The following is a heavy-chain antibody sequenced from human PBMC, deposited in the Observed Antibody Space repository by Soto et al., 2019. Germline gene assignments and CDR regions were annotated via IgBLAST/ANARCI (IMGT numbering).Heavy chain of an antibody. Sequence: QLHLVQSGAVVKKPGASVTVSCSASGYPVTAYYMHWVRQAPGRGLEWMGGINPATGAAKYTQTFQGRVTITRDPSTSKVFMEPGGLTSEDTAGFYWARGGGVGVAGSAAFDMWGQGTLVTVSS. CDR1: GYPVTAYY. J-gene: IGHJ3*02. V-gene: IGHV1-2*02. CDR3: ARGGGVGVAGSAAFDM. CDR2: INPATGAA. D-gene: IGHD3-3*01.